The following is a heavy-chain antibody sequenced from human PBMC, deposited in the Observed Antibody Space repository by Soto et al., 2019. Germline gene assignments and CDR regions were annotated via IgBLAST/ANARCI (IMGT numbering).Heavy chain of an antibody. CDR1: GFTFSSYG. CDR3: ARKNQQLAPTNYYYGMDV. Sequence: GGSLRLSCAASGFTFSSYGMHWVRQAPGKGLEWVAVIWYDGSNKYYADSVKGRFTISRDNSKNTLYLQMNSLRAEDAAVYYCARKNQQLAPTNYYYGMDVWGQGTTVTVSS. D-gene: IGHD6-6*01. V-gene: IGHV3-33*01. J-gene: IGHJ6*02. CDR2: IWYDGSNK.